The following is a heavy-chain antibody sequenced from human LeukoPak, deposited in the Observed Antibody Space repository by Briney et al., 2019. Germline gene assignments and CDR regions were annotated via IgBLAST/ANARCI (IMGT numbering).Heavy chain of an antibody. CDR3: TGYSSSWYPFSFDY. J-gene: IGHJ4*02. Sequence: SVTVSCKASGGTFSSYAISWVRQAPGQGLEWMGGIIPIFGTANYAQKFQGRVTITADESTSTAYMELSSLRSEDTAVYYCTGYSSSWYPFSFDYWGQGTLVTVSS. D-gene: IGHD6-13*01. CDR1: GGTFSSYA. V-gene: IGHV1-69*13. CDR2: IIPIFGTA.